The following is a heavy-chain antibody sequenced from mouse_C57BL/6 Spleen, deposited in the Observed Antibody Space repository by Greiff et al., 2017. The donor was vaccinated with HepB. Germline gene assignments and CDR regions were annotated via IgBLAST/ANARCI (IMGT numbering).Heavy chain of an antibody. Sequence: QVQLQQPGAELVKPGASVKLSCKASGYTFTSYWMHWVKQRPGQGLGWMGMIHPNSGSTNYNEKFKSKATLTVDKSSSAAYMQLSSLTSEDSAVYYCARGRDSSGYPFAYWGQGTLVTVSA. CDR3: ARGRDSSGYPFAY. J-gene: IGHJ3*01. V-gene: IGHV1-64*01. D-gene: IGHD3-2*02. CDR1: GYTFTSYW. CDR2: IHPNSGST.